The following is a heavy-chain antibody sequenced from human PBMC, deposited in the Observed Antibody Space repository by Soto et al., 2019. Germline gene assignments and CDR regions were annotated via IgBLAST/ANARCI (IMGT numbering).Heavy chain of an antibody. CDR3: TRDGRGLGRLSLFEY. V-gene: IGHV3-53*01. Sequence: HPGGFLRLSCAASGFNVNSDYMNWVRQTPGKGLEWVASIYSGETTYYADSVRGRFTISSDKSKNTLYFQLSSLRIEDTAVYYCTRDGRGLGRLSLFEYWGQGVLVTVSS. D-gene: IGHD2-21*02. J-gene: IGHJ4*02. CDR2: IYSGETT. CDR1: GFNVNSDY.